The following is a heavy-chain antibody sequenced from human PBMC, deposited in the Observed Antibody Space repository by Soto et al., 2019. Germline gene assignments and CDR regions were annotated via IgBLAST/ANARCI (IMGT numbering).Heavy chain of an antibody. D-gene: IGHD2-2*01. V-gene: IGHV3-30-3*01. CDR1: GFTFVGLL. CDR3: ARDGDIVLVPAASSSYYYYGMDV. J-gene: IGHJ6*02. CDR2: LSKVGSNK. Sequence: QVQLVESGGGVVQPGRSLGFPVEASGFTFVGLLMHWVRRVPGRGRGGWAVLSKVGSNKYYAASGKGRFTFSRDNSKNTLYLQMNSLRAEDTAVYYCARDGDIVLVPAASSSYYYYGMDVWGQGTTVTVSS.